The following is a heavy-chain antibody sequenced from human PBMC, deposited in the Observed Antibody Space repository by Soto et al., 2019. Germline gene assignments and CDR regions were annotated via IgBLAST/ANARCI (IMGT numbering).Heavy chain of an antibody. CDR1: GFTFDDFA. D-gene: IGHD2-8*02. CDR3: AKGPGLVASSGSPDS. CDR2: ISWNSASI. Sequence: EVQLVESGGGLVQPGRSLRLSCAASGFTFDDFAMHWVRQPPGKGLEWVSGISWNSASIVYADSVKGRFTISRDNAKNSLYLQLDSLGVEDTAFYSCAKGPGLVASSGSPDSWGQGTLVSVSS. V-gene: IGHV3-9*01. J-gene: IGHJ4*02.